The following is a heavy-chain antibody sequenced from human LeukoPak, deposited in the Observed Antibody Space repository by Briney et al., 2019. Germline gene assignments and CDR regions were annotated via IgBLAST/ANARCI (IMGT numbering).Heavy chain of an antibody. D-gene: IGHD6-13*01. CDR2: ISYDGSKE. Sequence: PGGSLRLSCAASGFTFSSYGMHWVRQAPGKGLEWVAVISYDGSKEYYADSVKGRFTISRDNSKNTLFLQMDGLRPEDTAVYHCAKAPAYSSAWYRSFDPWGQGTLVTVSS. CDR3: AKAPAYSSAWYRSFDP. V-gene: IGHV3-30*18. J-gene: IGHJ5*02. CDR1: GFTFSSYG.